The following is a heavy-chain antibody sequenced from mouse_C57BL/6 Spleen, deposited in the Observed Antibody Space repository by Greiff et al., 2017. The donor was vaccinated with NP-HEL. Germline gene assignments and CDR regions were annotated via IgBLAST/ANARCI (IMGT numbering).Heavy chain of an antibody. CDR1: GYTFTSYW. Sequence: QVQLQQPGAELVKPGASVKLSCKASGYTFTSYWMQWVKQRPGQGLEWIGEIDPSDSYTNYNQKFKGKATLTVDTSSSTAYMQLSSLTSEDSAVYYCAIDYDYDGYYFDYCGQGTTLTVSS. CDR2: IDPSDSYT. J-gene: IGHJ2*01. CDR3: AIDYDYDGYYFDY. V-gene: IGHV1-50*01. D-gene: IGHD2-4*01.